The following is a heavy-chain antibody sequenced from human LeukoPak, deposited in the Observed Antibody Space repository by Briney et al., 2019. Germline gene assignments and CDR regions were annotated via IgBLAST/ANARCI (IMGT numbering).Heavy chain of an antibody. J-gene: IGHJ3*02. V-gene: IGHV4-31*03. Sequence: SETLSLTCTVSRGSISSGGYYWSRIRQHPGKGLEWIGYIYYSGSTYYNPSLKSRVIISVDTSKNQFSLKLSSVTAADTAVYYCAREVSSGGYDAFDIWGQGTMVTVSS. CDR3: AREVSSGGYDAFDI. CDR1: RGSISSGGYY. D-gene: IGHD5-12*01. CDR2: IYYSGST.